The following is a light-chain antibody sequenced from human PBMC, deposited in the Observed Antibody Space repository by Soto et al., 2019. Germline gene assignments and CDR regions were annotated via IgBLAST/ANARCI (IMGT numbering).Light chain of an antibody. CDR3: QSYDSSLSAVV. J-gene: IGLJ3*02. CDR1: ISNVGAGYD. V-gene: IGLV1-40*01. Sequence: QSVLTQPPSVSGAPGQRVTISCIGSISNVGAGYDVDWYQQLPGTAPKLLISGNNNRPSGVPDRFSGSKSGTSASLAIAGLQAEDEADYYCQSYDSSLSAVVFGGGTKLTVL. CDR2: GNN.